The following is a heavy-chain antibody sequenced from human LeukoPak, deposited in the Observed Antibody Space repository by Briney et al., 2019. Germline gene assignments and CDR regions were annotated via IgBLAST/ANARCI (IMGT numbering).Heavy chain of an antibody. J-gene: IGHJ4*02. V-gene: IGHV3-7*03. D-gene: IGHD1-26*01. CDR1: GLNFSSRW. CDR2: IKEDGSEK. CDR3: ARDGASPYFDY. Sequence: GGSLRLSCAASGLNFSSRWMNWVRQAPGQGLEWVASIKEDGSEKHYVDSVKGRFTISRDNGKNSLNLQMNSLRAEDTTVYYCARDGASPYFDYWGQGTLVTVSS.